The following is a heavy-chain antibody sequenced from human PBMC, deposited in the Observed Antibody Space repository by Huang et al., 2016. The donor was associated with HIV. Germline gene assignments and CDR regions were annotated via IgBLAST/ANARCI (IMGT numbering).Heavy chain of an antibody. CDR3: ARGGILGTSWYRPFDY. J-gene: IGHJ4*02. Sequence: QVQLGESGGGVVQPEKSLRLSCAASGFDFSSYAMNWVRQAPGKVTQWVAVISNDGNNIDYSDSVKGRCIISRDNSKNTLYLKMNSLRGEDTAIYYCARGGILGTSWYRPFDYWGQGTLVTVSS. CDR1: GFDFSSYA. V-gene: IGHV3-30-3*01. D-gene: IGHD6-13*01. CDR2: ISNDGNNI.